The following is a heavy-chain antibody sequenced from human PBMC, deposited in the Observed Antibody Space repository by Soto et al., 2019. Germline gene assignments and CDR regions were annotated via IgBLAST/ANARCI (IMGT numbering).Heavy chain of an antibody. CDR1: GFTFSSYG. CDR2: ISYDGSNK. J-gene: IGHJ4*02. CDR3: ATHIAAAGTGY. D-gene: IGHD6-13*01. Sequence: QVQLVESGGGVVQPGRSLRLSCAASGFTFSSYGMHWVRQAPGKGLEWVAVISYDGSNKYCADSVKGRFTISRDNSKNTLYLQMNSLRAEDTAVYYCATHIAAAGTGYWGQGTLVTVSS. V-gene: IGHV3-30*03.